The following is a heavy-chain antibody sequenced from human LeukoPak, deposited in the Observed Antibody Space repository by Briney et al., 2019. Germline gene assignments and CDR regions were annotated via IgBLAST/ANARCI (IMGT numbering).Heavy chain of an antibody. Sequence: ASEKVSCKASGGTFSSYAISWVRQAPGQGLEWMGWINPNSGGTNYAQKFQGRVTMTRDTSISTAYMELSRLRSDDTAVYYCARDPSLKYFDYWGQGTLVTVSS. J-gene: IGHJ4*02. CDR1: GGTFSSYA. V-gene: IGHV1-2*02. CDR3: ARDPSLKYFDY. CDR2: INPNSGGT.